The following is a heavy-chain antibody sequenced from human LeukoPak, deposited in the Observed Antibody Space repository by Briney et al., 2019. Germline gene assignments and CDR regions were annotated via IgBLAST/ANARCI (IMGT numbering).Heavy chain of an antibody. CDR1: GGSISSGSYY. CDR2: IYTSGST. D-gene: IGHD3-10*01. J-gene: IGHJ4*02. CDR3: ARQERYGSGSYYY. Sequence: SETLSLTCTVSGGSISSGSYYWSWIRQPAGKGLEWIGRIYTSGSTNYNPSLKSRVTISVDTSKNQFSLKLSSVTAADTAVYYCARQERYGSGSYYYWGQGTLVTVSS. V-gene: IGHV4-61*02.